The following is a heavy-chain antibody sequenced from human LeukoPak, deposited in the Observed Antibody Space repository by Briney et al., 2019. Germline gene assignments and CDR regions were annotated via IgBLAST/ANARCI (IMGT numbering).Heavy chain of an antibody. CDR1: GGSISSYY. CDR3: ARRRLYYDTYYGMDV. D-gene: IGHD3-22*01. Sequence: PSETLSLTCTVSGGSISSYYWSWIRQPPGKGLEGIGYIYYSGSTNYNPSLKSRVTISVDASKNQFSLKLSSVTAADTAVYYCARRRLYYDTYYGMDVWGQGTTVTVSS. CDR2: IYYSGST. J-gene: IGHJ6*02. V-gene: IGHV4-59*01.